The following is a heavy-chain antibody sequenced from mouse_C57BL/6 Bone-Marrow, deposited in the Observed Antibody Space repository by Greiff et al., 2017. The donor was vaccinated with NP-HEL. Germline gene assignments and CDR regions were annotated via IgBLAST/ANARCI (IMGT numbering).Heavy chain of an antibody. CDR2: ISSGSSTI. J-gene: IGHJ1*03. Sequence: EVKLMESGGGLVKPGGSLKLSCAASGFTFSDYGMHWVRQAPEKGLEWVAYISSGSSTIYYADTVKGRFTISRDNAKNTLFLQMTSLRSEDTAMYYCASMGYYLFYWYFDVWGTGTTVTVSS. CDR3: ASMGYYLFYWYFDV. D-gene: IGHD2-3*01. V-gene: IGHV5-17*01. CDR1: GFTFSDYG.